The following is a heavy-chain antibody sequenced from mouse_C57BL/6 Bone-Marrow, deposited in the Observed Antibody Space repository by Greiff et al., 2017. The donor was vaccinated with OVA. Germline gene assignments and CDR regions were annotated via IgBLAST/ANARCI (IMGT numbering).Heavy chain of an antibody. Sequence: VQLQQSGPELVKPGASVKISCKASGYAFSNSWMTWVKQRPGKGLEWIGRIYTGDGDTNYNGKFKGTATLTADKSSNTAYMQISSLTSEDSAVYYCARRVLGPYWYFDVWGTGTTVTVSS. CDR2: IYTGDGDT. V-gene: IGHV1-82*01. CDR3: ARRVLGPYWYFDV. CDR1: GYAFSNSW. J-gene: IGHJ1*03. D-gene: IGHD3-3*01.